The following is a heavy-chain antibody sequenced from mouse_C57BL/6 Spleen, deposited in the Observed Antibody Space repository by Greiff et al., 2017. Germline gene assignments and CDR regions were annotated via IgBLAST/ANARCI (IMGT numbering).Heavy chain of an antibody. J-gene: IGHJ1*03. V-gene: IGHV1-26*01. CDR1: GYTFTDYY. CDR2: INPNNGGT. Sequence: EVQLQQSGPELVKPGASVKISCKASGYTFTDYYMNWVKQSHGKSLEWIGDINPNNGGTSYNQKFKGKATLTVDKSSSTAYMELRSLTSEDSAVYYCARSESGAPYWYFDVWGTGTTVTVSS. CDR3: ARSESGAPYWYFDV.